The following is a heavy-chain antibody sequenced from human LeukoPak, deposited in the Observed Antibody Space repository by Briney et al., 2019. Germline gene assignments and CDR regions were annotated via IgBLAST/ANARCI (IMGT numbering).Heavy chain of an antibody. CDR1: GFVFKDYN. V-gene: IGHV3-21*01. CDR2: ITSSSRNT. D-gene: IGHD3-22*01. J-gene: IGHJ4*02. Sequence: PGGSLRLSCAASGFVFKDYNMNWVRQAPGKGLECVSSITSSSRNTFYADSVKGRFTISRDNSRKSLYLQMNSLISEDTAVYFCARDADFYDNRGHQITQHYYDHWGQGTLVTVSS. CDR3: ARDADFYDNRGHQITQHYYDH.